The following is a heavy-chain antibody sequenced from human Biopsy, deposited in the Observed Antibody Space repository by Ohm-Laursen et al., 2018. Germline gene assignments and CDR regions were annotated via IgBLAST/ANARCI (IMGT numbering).Heavy chain of an antibody. CDR1: GYTFSSYG. D-gene: IGHD2-2*01. CDR2: ISTYNGNT. Sequence: SVKVSCKASGYTFSSYGINWVRQAPGQGLEWLGWISTYNGNTNYAQNLQGRVTMTTDTSTSTAYMELRSLRSDDTAVYYCARGGTLVVVPTAVLHSFDIWGQGTMVTVSS. V-gene: IGHV1-18*01. J-gene: IGHJ3*02. CDR3: ARGGTLVVVPTAVLHSFDI.